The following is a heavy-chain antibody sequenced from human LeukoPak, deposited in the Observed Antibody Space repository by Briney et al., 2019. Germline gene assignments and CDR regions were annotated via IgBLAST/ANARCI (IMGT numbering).Heavy chain of an antibody. J-gene: IGHJ5*02. CDR3: ARDDYNNYGWVDP. Sequence: SETLSLTCTVSGDSISTIDYFWGWIRQPPGKGLEWIGSVYYTGSTYQNPSLKSRVTISIETSNNQFSLRLNSVTAEDTAVYYCARDDYNNYGWVDPWGQGTLVTVSS. CDR2: VYYTGST. V-gene: IGHV4-39*07. CDR1: GDSISTIDYF. D-gene: IGHD4-11*01.